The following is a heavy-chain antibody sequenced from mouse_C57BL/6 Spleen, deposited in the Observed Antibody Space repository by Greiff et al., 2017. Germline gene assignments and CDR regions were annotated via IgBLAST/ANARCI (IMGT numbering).Heavy chain of an antibody. V-gene: IGHV1-64*01. J-gene: IGHJ1*03. Sequence: VQLQQPGAELVKPGASVKLSCKASGYTFTSYWMHWVKQRPGQGLEWIGMIHPNSGSTNYNEKFKSKATLTVDKSSSTAYMQLSSLTSEDSAVYYGARHYYGSSLQWYFDVWGTGTTVTVSS. D-gene: IGHD1-1*01. CDR2: IHPNSGST. CDR3: ARHYYGSSLQWYFDV. CDR1: GYTFTSYW.